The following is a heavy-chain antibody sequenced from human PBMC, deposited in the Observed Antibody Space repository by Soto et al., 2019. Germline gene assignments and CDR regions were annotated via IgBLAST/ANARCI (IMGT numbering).Heavy chain of an antibody. Sequence: ASVKVSCKASGGTFSSYAISWVRQAPGQGLEWMGWISAYNGNTDYPQKLQGRVTMTTDTSTSTAYMELRSLRSDDTAVYYCAREGYCISTSCYASALDYWG. CDR3: AREGYCISTSCYASALDY. CDR1: GGTFSSYA. V-gene: IGHV1-18*01. D-gene: IGHD2-2*01. J-gene: IGHJ4*01. CDR2: ISAYNGNT.